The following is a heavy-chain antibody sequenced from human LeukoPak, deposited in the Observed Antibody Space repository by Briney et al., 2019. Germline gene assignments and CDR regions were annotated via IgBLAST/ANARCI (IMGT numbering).Heavy chain of an antibody. D-gene: IGHD4-11*01. V-gene: IGHV4-59*01. CDR2: IYYSGST. CDR3: ARERVTRGNFVY. J-gene: IGHJ4*02. Sequence: SETLSLTCTVAGGSISSYYWSWIRQPPGKGLEWIGYIYYSGSTNYNPSLKSRVTISVDTSKNQFSLKLSSVTAADTAVYYCARERVTRGNFVYWSQGTLVTVPS. CDR1: GGSISSYY.